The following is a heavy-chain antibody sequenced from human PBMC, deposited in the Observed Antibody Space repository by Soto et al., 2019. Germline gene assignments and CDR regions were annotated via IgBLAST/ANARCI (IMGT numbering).Heavy chain of an antibody. CDR1: GFTFSSYG. CDR3: ANDFRVCYISPSWFRYYYYGMDV. Sequence: GGSLRLSCAASGFTFSSYGMHWVRQAPGKGLEWVAVISYDGSSTYYADSVKGRFTISRDNSKNTLYLQMSSLRAEDTAVYYCANDFRVCYISPSWFRYYYYGMDVWGQGTTVTVSS. CDR2: ISYDGSST. D-gene: IGHD3-10*01. V-gene: IGHV3-30*18. J-gene: IGHJ6*02.